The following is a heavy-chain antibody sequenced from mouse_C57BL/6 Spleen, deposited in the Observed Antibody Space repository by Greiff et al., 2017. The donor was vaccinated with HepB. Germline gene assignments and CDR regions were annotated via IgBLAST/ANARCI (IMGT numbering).Heavy chain of an antibody. CDR2: IWSGGST. J-gene: IGHJ4*01. D-gene: IGHD2-3*01. Sequence: VQRVESGPGLVQPSQSLSITCTASGFSLTSYGVHWVRQSPGKGLEWLGVIWSGGSTDYNAAFISRLSISTDNAKSQAFFKMNSLQADDTAIYYCARNDDGDYAAMDYWGQGTSVTVSS. V-gene: IGHV2-2*01. CDR1: GFSLTSYG. CDR3: ARNDDGDYAAMDY.